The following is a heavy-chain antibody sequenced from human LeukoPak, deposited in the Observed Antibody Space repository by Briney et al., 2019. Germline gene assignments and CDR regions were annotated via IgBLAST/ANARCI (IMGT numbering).Heavy chain of an antibody. CDR3: ARFRGAFDI. CDR2: ISWNSGSI. J-gene: IGHJ3*02. D-gene: IGHD3-16*01. CDR1: GFTFDDYA. V-gene: IGHV3-9*01. Sequence: PGGSLRLSCAASGFTFDDYAMHWVRQAPGKGLEWVSGISWNSGSIGYADSVKGRFTISRDNAKNSLYLQMNSLRAEDTALYYCARFRGAFDIWGQGTMVTVSS.